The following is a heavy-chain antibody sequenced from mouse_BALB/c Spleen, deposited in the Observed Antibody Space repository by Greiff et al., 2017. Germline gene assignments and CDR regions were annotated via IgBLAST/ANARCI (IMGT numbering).Heavy chain of an antibody. CDR1: GYTFTDYY. V-gene: IGHV1-19*01. D-gene: IGHD1-1*01. CDR2: VNPYNGGT. Sequence: VHVKQSGPELVKPGASVKMSCKASGYTFTDYYMDWVKQSHGESFEWIGRVNPYNGGTSYNQKFKGKATLTVDKSSSTAYMELNSLTSEDSAVYYCARRDYYGSSYYFDYWGQGTTLTVSS. J-gene: IGHJ2*01. CDR3: ARRDYYGSSYYFDY.